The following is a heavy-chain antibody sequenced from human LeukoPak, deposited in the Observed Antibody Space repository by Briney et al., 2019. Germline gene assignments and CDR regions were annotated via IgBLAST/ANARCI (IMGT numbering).Heavy chain of an antibody. CDR1: GGTFSSYA. J-gene: IGHJ6*02. CDR2: IIPILGIA. V-gene: IGHV1-69*04. CDR3: ASCPGIAAGGFGMDV. Sequence: SVKVSCKASGGTFSSYAISWVRQAPGQGLEWMGRIIPILGIANYAQKFQGRVTITADKSTSTAYMELSSLRSEDTAVYYCASCPGIAAGGFGMDVWGQGTTVTVSS. D-gene: IGHD6-13*01.